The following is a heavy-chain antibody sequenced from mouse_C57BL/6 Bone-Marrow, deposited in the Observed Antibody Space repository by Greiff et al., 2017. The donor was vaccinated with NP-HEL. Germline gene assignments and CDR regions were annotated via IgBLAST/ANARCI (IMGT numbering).Heavy chain of an antibody. CDR1: GYSITSGYD. CDR3: ARGDYDDWYFDV. CDR2: ISYSGST. Sequence: EVKLLESGPGMVKPSQSLSLTCTVTGYSITSGYDWHWIRHFPGNKLEWMGYISYSGSTNYNPSLKSRISITHDTSKNHFFLKLNSVTTEDTATYYCARGDYDDWYFDVWGTGTTVTVSS. V-gene: IGHV3-1*01. J-gene: IGHJ1*03. D-gene: IGHD2-3*01.